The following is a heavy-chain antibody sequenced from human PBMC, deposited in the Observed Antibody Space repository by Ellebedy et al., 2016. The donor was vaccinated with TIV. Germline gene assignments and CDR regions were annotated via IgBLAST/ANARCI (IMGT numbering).Heavy chain of an antibody. Sequence: AASVKVSCKVSGYTLSELSIHWVRQAPGKGLEWMGGLDPEDGETIYAQKFQGRITMTEDPATDTAYLDLRSLGPEDTAVYFCATYRLRFLQWLLLFWGQGTLVTVSS. J-gene: IGHJ4*02. D-gene: IGHD3-3*01. CDR2: LDPEDGET. CDR3: ATYRLRFLQWLLLF. V-gene: IGHV1-24*01. CDR1: GYTLSELS.